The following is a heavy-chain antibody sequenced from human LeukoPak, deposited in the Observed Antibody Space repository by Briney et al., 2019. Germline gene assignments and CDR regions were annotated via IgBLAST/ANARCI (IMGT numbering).Heavy chain of an antibody. V-gene: IGHV3-23*01. CDR1: GFTFSSYA. CDR2: ISGSGGST. CDR3: AKKKRITIFGVVIMGTNYFDY. D-gene: IGHD3-3*01. Sequence: PGGSLRLSCAASGFTFSSYAMSWVRQAPGKGLEWVSAISGSGGSTYYADSVKGRFTIPRDNSKSTLYLQMNSLRAEDTAVYYCAKKKRITIFGVVIMGTNYFDYWGQGTLVTVSS. J-gene: IGHJ4*01.